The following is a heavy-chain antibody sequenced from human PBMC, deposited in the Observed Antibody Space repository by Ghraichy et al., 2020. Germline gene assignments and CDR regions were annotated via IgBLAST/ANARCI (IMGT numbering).Heavy chain of an antibody. J-gene: IGHJ4*02. CDR3: ARLNSSGWYRLPDY. CDR1: GGSISSSSYY. CDR2: IYYSGST. V-gene: IGHV4-39*01. D-gene: IGHD6-19*01. Sequence: SETLSLTCTVSGGSISSSSYYWGWIRQPPGKGLEWIGSIYYSGSTYYKASLKSRVTISVDTSKNQFSLKLSSVTAADTAVYYCARLNSSGWYRLPDYWGQGTLVTVSS.